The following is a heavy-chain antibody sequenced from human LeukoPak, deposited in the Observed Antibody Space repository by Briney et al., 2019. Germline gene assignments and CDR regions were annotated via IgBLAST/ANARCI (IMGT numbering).Heavy chain of an antibody. CDR1: GYTFTSYD. CDR3: ARGVEPLAANTLAY. Sequence: GASVKVSCKASGYTFTSYDINWVRQATGQGLEWMGWMNPNSGNTGYAQKFQGRVTMTRSTSINTAYMEPNSLTSEDTAVYYCARGVEPLAANTLAYWGQGTLVTVSS. D-gene: IGHD1-14*01. CDR2: MNPNSGNT. V-gene: IGHV1-8*01. J-gene: IGHJ4*02.